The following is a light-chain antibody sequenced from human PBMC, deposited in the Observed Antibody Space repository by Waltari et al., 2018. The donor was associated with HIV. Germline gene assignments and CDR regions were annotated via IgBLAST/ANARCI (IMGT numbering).Light chain of an antibody. CDR1: SSNIGNNS. J-gene: IGLJ2*01. CDR2: DDN. Sequence: QPVLTQPPSVSAAPGQKVTISCSGSSSNIGNNSVSSYQQLPGTAPKLLIYDDNKRPSGIPDRFSGSKSGTSATLDITGLQSGDEADYYCGTWDTSLSAGVVFGGGTKLTVL. CDR3: GTWDTSLSAGVV. V-gene: IGLV1-51*01.